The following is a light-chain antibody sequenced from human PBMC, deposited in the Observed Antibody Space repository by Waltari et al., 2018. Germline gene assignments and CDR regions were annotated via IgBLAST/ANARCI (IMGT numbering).Light chain of an antibody. CDR2: EVS. CDR1: DSDVGAYDF. J-gene: IGLJ1*01. V-gene: IGLV2-14*01. Sequence: QSALTQPASVSGSPGQSITISCSGTDSDVGAYDFVSWYQQHPGTAPHLIIYEVSNRPSGVSNRFAAAKSGNTAARTISGLQAEDEADYYCSAYTTSSAPGVFGAGTRVTVL. CDR3: SAYTTSSAPGV.